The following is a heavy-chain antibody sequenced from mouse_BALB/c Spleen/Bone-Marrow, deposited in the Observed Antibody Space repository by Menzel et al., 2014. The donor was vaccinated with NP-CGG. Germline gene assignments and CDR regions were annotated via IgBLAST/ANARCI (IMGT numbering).Heavy chain of an antibody. Sequence: QVQLQQSGAELAKPGASVKMSCKASGYTFTSYWMHWVKQRPGQGLEWIGYINPSTGYTEYNQKFKDKATLTADKSSSTAYMQLSNLSSGDSAGYYGARHYSYDFDYWGQGTTLTVSS. CDR3: ARHYSYDFDY. D-gene: IGHD2-12*01. V-gene: IGHV1-7*01. J-gene: IGHJ2*01. CDR2: INPSTGYT. CDR1: GYTFTSYW.